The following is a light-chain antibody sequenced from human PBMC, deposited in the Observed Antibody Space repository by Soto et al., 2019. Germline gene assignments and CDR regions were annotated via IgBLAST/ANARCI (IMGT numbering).Light chain of an antibody. V-gene: IGLV1-40*01. CDR2: GNR. CDR3: QSYDSSLTGPKVL. Sequence: QSALTQPPSVSGAPGQRVTISCTGSSSNIGAGYDVHWYQQFPGTAPKLLIYGNRNRPSGVPARFSGSKSGSSASLAITGLQAEDEADYYCQSYDSSLTGPKVLFGGGTKLTVL. J-gene: IGLJ2*01. CDR1: SSNIGAGYD.